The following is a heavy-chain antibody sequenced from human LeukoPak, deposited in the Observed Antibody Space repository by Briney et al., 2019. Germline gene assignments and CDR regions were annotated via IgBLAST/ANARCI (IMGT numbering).Heavy chain of an antibody. CDR2: IYYGGST. D-gene: IGHD2-2*01. V-gene: IGHV4-61*05. CDR1: GGSISSSSYY. Sequence: PSETLSLTCTVSGGSISSSSYYWGWIRQPPGKGLEWIGYIYYGGSTNYNPSLKSRVTISVDTSKNQFSLRLSSVTAADTAMYYCATLYCSGSNCYDAFDIWGQGTMVIVSS. J-gene: IGHJ3*02. CDR3: ATLYCSGSNCYDAFDI.